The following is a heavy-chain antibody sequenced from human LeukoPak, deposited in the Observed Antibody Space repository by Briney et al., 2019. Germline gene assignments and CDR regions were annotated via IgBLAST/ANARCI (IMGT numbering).Heavy chain of an antibody. D-gene: IGHD5-24*01. V-gene: IGHV3-21*01. CDR2: ISSSSSYI. Sequence: PGGSLRLSCAASGFTFSSYSMNWVRQAPGKGLEWVSSISSSSSYIYYADSVKGRFAISRDNAKNSLYLQMNSLRAEDTAVYYCARDQRDDAFDIWGQGTMVTVSS. CDR3: ARDQRDDAFDI. CDR1: GFTFSSYS. J-gene: IGHJ3*02.